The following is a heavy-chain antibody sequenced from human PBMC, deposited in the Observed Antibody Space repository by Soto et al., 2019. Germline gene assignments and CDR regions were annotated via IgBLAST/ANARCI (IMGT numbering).Heavy chain of an antibody. D-gene: IGHD6-25*01. V-gene: IGHV3-30*18. CDR3: AKDSGATWDY. CDR1: GFTFSSYG. CDR2: ISYDGSNK. Sequence: QVQLVESGGGVVQPGRSLRLSCAASGFTFSSYGMHWVRQAPGKGLERVAVISYDGSNKYYADSVKGRFTISRDNSKNTLYLQMNSLRAEDTAVYYCAKDSGATWDYWGQGTLVTVSS. J-gene: IGHJ4*02.